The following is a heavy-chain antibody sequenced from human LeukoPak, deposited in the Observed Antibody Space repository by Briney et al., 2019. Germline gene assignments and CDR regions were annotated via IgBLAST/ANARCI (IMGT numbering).Heavy chain of an antibody. D-gene: IGHD5-12*01. CDR3: ARFPRRVATPGDEYFQH. Sequence: PGGSLRLSCAASGFTFSSYWMSWVRQAPGKGLEWVANIKQDGSEKYYVDSVKGRFTISRDNAKNSLYLQMNSLRAEDTAVYYCARFPRRVATPGDEYFQHWGQGTLVTVSS. CDR1: GFTFSSYW. CDR2: IKQDGSEK. J-gene: IGHJ1*01. V-gene: IGHV3-7*01.